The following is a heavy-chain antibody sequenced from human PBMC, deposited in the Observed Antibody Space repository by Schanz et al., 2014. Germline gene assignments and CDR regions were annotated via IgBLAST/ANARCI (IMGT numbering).Heavy chain of an antibody. CDR1: GYTFTDYG. J-gene: IGHJ4*02. CDR3: ARRPAYCGSSCYHALLF. CDR2: ISADSGKT. V-gene: IGHV1-18*01. D-gene: IGHD2-2*01. Sequence: QVQLVQSGAEVKKPGASVKVSCKASGYTFTDYGITWVRQAPGQGLEWMGWISADSGKTNYTLKVQGRVTMTTDTSTSTAYLELRSLTSDDTAVYYCARRPAYCGSSCYHALLFWGQGTLVAVSA.